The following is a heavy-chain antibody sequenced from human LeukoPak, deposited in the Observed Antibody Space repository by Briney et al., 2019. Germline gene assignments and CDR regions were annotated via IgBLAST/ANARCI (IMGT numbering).Heavy chain of an antibody. CDR3: ARDGVRWELSSAFDI. V-gene: IGHV1-18*01. Sequence: ASVKVSCKASAYTFISYGISWVRQAPGQGLEWMGWISADNGNTNYAQKLQGRVTMTTDTSTSTAYMELRSLRSDDTAVYYCARDGVRWELSSAFDIWGQGTMVTVSS. CDR2: ISADNGNT. J-gene: IGHJ3*02. CDR1: AYTFISYG. D-gene: IGHD4-23*01.